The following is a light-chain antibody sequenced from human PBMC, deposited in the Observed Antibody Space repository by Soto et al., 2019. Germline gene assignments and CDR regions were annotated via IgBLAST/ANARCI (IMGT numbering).Light chain of an antibody. V-gene: IGLV2-14*03. Sequence: QSALTQPASVSGSPGQSITISYTGTSSDVGGYNFVSWYQQHPGKAPKLMIYEVTSRPSGVSNRFSGSKSGNTASLTISGLQAEDEADYYCNSYTTISTLVFGTGTKVTVL. CDR3: NSYTTISTLV. CDR1: SSDVGGYNF. J-gene: IGLJ1*01. CDR2: EVT.